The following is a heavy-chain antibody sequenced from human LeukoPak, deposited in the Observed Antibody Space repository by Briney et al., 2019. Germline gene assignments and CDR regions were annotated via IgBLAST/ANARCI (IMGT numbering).Heavy chain of an antibody. CDR1: GFTFSSYG. Sequence: GRSLRLSCAASGFTFSSYGMRWVRQAPGKGLEWVAVISYDGSNKYYADSVKGRSTISRDNSKNTLYLQTNSLRAEDTAVYYCAGVVPAGPFDYWGQGTLVTVSS. CDR2: ISYDGSNK. J-gene: IGHJ4*02. CDR3: AGVVPAGPFDY. V-gene: IGHV3-30*03. D-gene: IGHD2-2*01.